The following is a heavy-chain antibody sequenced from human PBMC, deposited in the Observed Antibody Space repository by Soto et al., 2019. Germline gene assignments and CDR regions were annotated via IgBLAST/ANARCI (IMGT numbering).Heavy chain of an antibody. CDR2: IYYSGNT. J-gene: IGHJ5*01. CDR3: SSLSATSQIWFVS. D-gene: IGHD3-3*02. V-gene: IGHV4-31*03. CDR1: GGSISSNDFY. Sequence: PSETLSLTCIVSGGSISSNDFYWSWIRQHPGKGLEWIGYIYYSGNTYYNPSLKSRVTILVDTSKNQFSLKVSSVTAADTAVYYFSSLSATSQIWFVSLXQAPLVTVPS.